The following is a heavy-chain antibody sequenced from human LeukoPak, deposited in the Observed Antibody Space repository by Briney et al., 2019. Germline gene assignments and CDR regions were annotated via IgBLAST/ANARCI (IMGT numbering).Heavy chain of an antibody. V-gene: IGHV1-8*01. D-gene: IGHD6-19*01. Sequence: ASVKVSCKASGYSFTNFDINWVRQATGQGLEWMGWMNPNSGNKGYAQKFQGRVTMTMNTSITTAYMELSSLRSGDTAVYYCARGPQWRGDYYYMDVWGRGTTVTVS. CDR1: GYSFTNFD. J-gene: IGHJ6*03. CDR2: MNPNSGNK. CDR3: ARGPQWRGDYYYMDV.